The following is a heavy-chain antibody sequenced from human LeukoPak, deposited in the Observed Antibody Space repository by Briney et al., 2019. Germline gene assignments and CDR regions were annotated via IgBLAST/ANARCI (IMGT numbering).Heavy chain of an antibody. J-gene: IGHJ4*02. V-gene: IGHV3-23*01. Sequence: GGSLRLSCAASGFTFSTYAMSWVRQAPGKGLEWVSAISGSGGSTYYADSVKGRFTISRDNSKNTLYLQMNSLRAEDTAVYYCANGYDYGDPHDYWGQGTLVTVSS. CDR2: ISGSGGST. D-gene: IGHD4-17*01. CDR1: GFTFSTYA. CDR3: ANGYDYGDPHDY.